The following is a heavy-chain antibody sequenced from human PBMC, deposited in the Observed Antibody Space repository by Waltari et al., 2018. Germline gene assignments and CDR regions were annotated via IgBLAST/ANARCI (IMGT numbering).Heavy chain of an antibody. D-gene: IGHD6-13*01. CDR2: IYPGYSET. J-gene: IGHJ4*02. V-gene: IGHV5-51*01. CDR3: ARRSDSWGPWDY. CDR1: W. Sequence: WIGWVRQMPGKGLEWMGIIYPGYSETRYSPSFQGQVTISADKSISTAYLQWSSLKASDTAIYYCARRSDSWGPWDYWGQGTLVTVSS.